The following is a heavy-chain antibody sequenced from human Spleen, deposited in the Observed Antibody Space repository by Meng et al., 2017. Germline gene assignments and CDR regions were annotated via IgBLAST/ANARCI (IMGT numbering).Heavy chain of an antibody. CDR3: SRIPYNSGWTYFDF. CDR2: IAWDDDK. J-gene: IGHJ4*02. D-gene: IGHD6-19*01. CDR1: GLSLSSDGMC. V-gene: IGHV2-70*01. Sequence: SGPTLVKPTQTLTLTCTFSGLSLSSDGMCVGWIRQAPGKALEWLATIAWDDDKYYNSSLQTRLSISKDTSNNQVVLTMTNMNPADTATYYCSRIPYNSGWTYFDFWGQGTLVTVSS.